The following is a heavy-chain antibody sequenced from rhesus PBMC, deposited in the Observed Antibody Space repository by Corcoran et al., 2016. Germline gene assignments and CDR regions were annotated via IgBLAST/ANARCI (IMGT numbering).Heavy chain of an antibody. CDR1: GGSISSSY. V-gene: IGHV4-169*01. Sequence: QLQLQESGPGLVKPSETLSVTCAVSGGSISSSYWSWIRQAPGKGLEWIGFIYGSGSSTNYNPSLRGRVTLSVDTSTNQLSLKLSSVTAADTAVYYCARGGGYCTGSGCYPFDYWGQGVLVTVSS. D-gene: IGHD2-21*01. CDR2: IYGSGSST. CDR3: ARGGGYCTGSGCYPFDY. J-gene: IGHJ4*01.